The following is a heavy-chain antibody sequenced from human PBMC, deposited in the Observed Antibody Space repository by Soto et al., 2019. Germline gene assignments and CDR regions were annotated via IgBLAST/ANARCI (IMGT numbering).Heavy chain of an antibody. V-gene: IGHV3-73*01. CDR3: TTIYCSGGRCPT. D-gene: IGHD2-15*01. J-gene: IGHJ5*02. CDR1: GFSFSDFA. CDR2: VRDKANSYVT. Sequence: EVQLVESGGGLVQPGGSLKLSCAASGFSFSDFAMHWVRQASGKGLEWVGRVRDKANSYVTAYAASVKGRFIISIDDSKNTAYLQMSSLKTEDTAVYYCTTIYCSGGRCPTWGQGTLVTVSS.